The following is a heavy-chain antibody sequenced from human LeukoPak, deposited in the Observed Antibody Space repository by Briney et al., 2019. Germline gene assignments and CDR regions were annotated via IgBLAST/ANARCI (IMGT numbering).Heavy chain of an antibody. CDR3: ARSYFSLGAFDI. D-gene: IGHD2/OR15-2a*01. CDR2: VYHSGST. CDR1: GYSIRTGYY. J-gene: IGHJ3*02. V-gene: IGHV4-38-2*01. Sequence: KPSETLSLTCDVSGYSIRTGYYWGWVRQPPGKGLEWIGSVYHSGSTYYNPSLKSRVNILVDTSKNQFSLRLTSVTAADTAVYYCARSYFSLGAFDIWGQGTMVTVSS.